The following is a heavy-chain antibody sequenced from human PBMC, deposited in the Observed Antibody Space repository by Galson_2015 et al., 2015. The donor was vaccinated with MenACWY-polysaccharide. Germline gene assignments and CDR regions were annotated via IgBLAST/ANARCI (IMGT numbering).Heavy chain of an antibody. V-gene: IGHV3-23*01. J-gene: IGHJ5*02. CDR3: AKANSGGICSSVWALWFDP. CDR1: GFTFTNYA. D-gene: IGHD2-15*01. CDR2: IGGSGTT. Sequence: SLRLSCAASGFTFTNYAMNWVRQAPGKGLEWVSSIGGSGTTYYPDAVKGRFTISSDNSKKMVYLQMNNLIAEDTAIYYCAKANSGGICSSVWALWFDPWGQGSLVIVSS.